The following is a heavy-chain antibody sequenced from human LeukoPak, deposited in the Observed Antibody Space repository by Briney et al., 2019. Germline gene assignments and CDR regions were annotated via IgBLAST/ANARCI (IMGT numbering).Heavy chain of an antibody. V-gene: IGHV1-18*01. Sequence: GASVKVSCKASGYTFISYGISWVRQAPGQGLEWMGWISAYNGNTIYAQNLQGRVTMTTDTSTSTAYMELRSLRSDDTAVYYCVRDSGIVVVPAAMGNWFDPWGQGTLVTVCS. CDR2: ISAYNGNT. CDR3: VRDSGIVVVPAAMGNWFDP. J-gene: IGHJ5*02. CDR1: GYTFISYG. D-gene: IGHD2-2*01.